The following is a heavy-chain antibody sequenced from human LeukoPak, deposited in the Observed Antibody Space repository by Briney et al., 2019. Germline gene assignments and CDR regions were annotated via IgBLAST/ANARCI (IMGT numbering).Heavy chain of an antibody. CDR2: IYYSGST. CDR3: ARVRDGPSHYYYYMDV. V-gene: IGHV4-39*07. J-gene: IGHJ6*03. Sequence: SETLSLTCTVSGGSISSSNYYWGWIRQPPGKGLEWIGSIYYSGSTYYNPSLKSRVTISVDTSKNQFSLKLSSVTAADTAVYYCARVRDGPSHYYYYMDVWGKGTTVTVSS. D-gene: IGHD5-24*01. CDR1: GGSISSSNYY.